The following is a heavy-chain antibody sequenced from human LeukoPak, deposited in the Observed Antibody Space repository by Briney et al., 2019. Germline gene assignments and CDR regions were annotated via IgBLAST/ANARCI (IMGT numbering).Heavy chain of an antibody. V-gene: IGHV3-33*01. Sequence: GGSLTLSCAASGFTFSSFGMHWVRQAPGKGLEWVAVIWYDASNKYYADSVKGRFTISRDNSKNTLYLQMNSLRAEDTAVYYCARDLFQYSSGWYSPYWGQGTLVTVSS. J-gene: IGHJ4*02. D-gene: IGHD6-19*01. CDR2: IWYDASNK. CDR3: ARDLFQYSSGWYSPY. CDR1: GFTFSSFG.